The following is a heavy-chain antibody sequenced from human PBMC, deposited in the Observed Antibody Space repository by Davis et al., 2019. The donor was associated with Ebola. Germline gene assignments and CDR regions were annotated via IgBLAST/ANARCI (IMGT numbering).Heavy chain of an antibody. V-gene: IGHV3-74*01. CDR3: ARAFSSGSITPFDY. J-gene: IGHJ4*02. Sequence: GESLKISCAASGFTFSNYWMHWVRQAPGKGLVWVSRINRDESGTTYADSVKGRFTISRDNAKNSLYLQMNSLRAEDTAVYYCARAFSSGSITPFDYWGQGTLVTVSS. CDR2: INRDESGT. CDR1: GFTFSNYW. D-gene: IGHD3-22*01.